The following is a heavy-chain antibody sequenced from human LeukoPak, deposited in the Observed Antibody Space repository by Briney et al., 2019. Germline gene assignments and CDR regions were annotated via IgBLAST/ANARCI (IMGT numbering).Heavy chain of an antibody. CDR2: ISGSGGST. D-gene: IGHD1-26*01. CDR1: GFTFSSYA. CDR3: ASFIVGATTVGGY. J-gene: IGHJ4*02. V-gene: IGHV3-23*01. Sequence: GGSLRLSCAASGFTFSSYAMSWVRQAPGKGLEWVSAISGSGGSTYYADSVKGRFTISRDNSKNTLYLQMNSLRAEDTAVYYCASFIVGATTVGGYWGQGTLVTVSS.